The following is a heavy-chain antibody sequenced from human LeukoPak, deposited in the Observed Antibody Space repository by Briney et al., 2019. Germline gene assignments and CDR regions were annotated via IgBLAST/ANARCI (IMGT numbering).Heavy chain of an antibody. Sequence: PGGSLRLSCAASGFTFSSYSMNWVRQAPGKGLEWVSSISSSSSYIYYADSVKGRFTISRDNAKNSLYLQMNSLRAEDTAVYYCARDISRGGGPTSDYSGQGDLVTVSS. J-gene: IGHJ4*02. CDR2: ISSSSSYI. CDR3: ARDISRGGGPTSDY. CDR1: GFTFSSYS. D-gene: IGHD3-10*01. V-gene: IGHV3-21*01.